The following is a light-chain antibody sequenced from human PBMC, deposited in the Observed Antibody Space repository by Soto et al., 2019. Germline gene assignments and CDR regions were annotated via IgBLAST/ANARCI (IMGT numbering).Light chain of an antibody. J-gene: IGKJ4*01. V-gene: IGKV3-11*01. CDR3: QQRSNWPSLT. CDR1: QGIGDA. CDR2: DAS. Sequence: EVVMTQSPATLSVSPGEGVTLSCRANQGIGDALAWYQHKPGQAPRLLISDASNRATGIPARFSGSGSETDFTLTISSLEPEDSAVYYCQQRSNWPSLTFGGGTKVDI.